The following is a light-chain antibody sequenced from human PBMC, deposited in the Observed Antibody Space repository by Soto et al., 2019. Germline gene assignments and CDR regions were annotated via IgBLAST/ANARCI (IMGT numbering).Light chain of an antibody. CDR1: DSNIAINT. CDR2: NTY. Sequence: QSVLTQPPSASATPGHAVTISCSGGDSNIAINTVSWYQQLPGVAPKLLIYNTYQCPSEVPARFSGSKSGSSASLAISGLQSEDEADYYCAVWDDTLNGPVFGGGTKVTVL. V-gene: IGLV1-44*01. CDR3: AVWDDTLNGPV. J-gene: IGLJ2*01.